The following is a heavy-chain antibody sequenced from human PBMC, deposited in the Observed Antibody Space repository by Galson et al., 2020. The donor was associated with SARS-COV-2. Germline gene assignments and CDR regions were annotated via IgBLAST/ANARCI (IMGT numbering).Heavy chain of an antibody. D-gene: IGHD2-2*01. CDR2: IYPGDADT. Sequence: GESLKISCKGSGYTFTSYWIGWVRQMPGKGLEWRGIIYPGDADTRYSPSFQGQVTISADKSINTAYLQWSSLKASDTAMYYCARHQNRYCSSTSCYDAFDIWGQGTMVTVSS. V-gene: IGHV5-51*01. CDR1: GYTFTSYW. J-gene: IGHJ3*02. CDR3: ARHQNRYCSSTSCYDAFDI.